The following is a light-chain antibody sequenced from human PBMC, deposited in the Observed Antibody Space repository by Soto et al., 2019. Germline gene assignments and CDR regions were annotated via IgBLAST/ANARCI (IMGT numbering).Light chain of an antibody. CDR2: DAS. CDR1: QSISSS. J-gene: IGKJ4*01. Sequence: EIVMTRSLDTLSVYPGASVTLSSRASQSISSSLAWYQQKPGQAPRLLIYDASNRATGIPARFSGSGSGTDFTLTISSLEPEDFAVYYCQQRSNWPLTFGGGTKVDI. CDR3: QQRSNWPLT. V-gene: IGKV3-11*01.